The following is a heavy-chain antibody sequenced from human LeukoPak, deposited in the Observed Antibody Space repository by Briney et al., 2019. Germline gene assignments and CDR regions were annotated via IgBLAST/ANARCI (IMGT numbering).Heavy chain of an antibody. D-gene: IGHD7-27*01. Sequence: GGSLRLSCAASGFIFSSYGMHWVRQAPGKGLEWVALTWYDGSIKYYADSVKGRFTISRDNAKNSLYLQMNSLRAEDTAVYHCARDDHLGPDGKFSDFGYWGQGALVSVSS. CDR3: ARDDHLGPDGKFSDFGY. CDR1: GFIFSSYG. V-gene: IGHV3-33*01. CDR2: TWYDGSIK. J-gene: IGHJ4*02.